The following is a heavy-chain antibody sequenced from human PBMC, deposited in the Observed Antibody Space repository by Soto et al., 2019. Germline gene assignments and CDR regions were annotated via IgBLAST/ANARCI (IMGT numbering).Heavy chain of an antibody. D-gene: IGHD3-10*01. J-gene: IGHJ4*02. CDR1: GFTFNNAW. V-gene: IGHV3-23*01. Sequence: PGGALRLSCAASGFTFNNAWMNWVRQAPGKGLEWVSTISAGGSSTYYADSVKGRFTISRDNSKNTLYLQMNSLRPEDTAVYYCAKEGALGLYYFDYWGQGTLVTVSS. CDR2: ISAGGSST. CDR3: AKEGALGLYYFDY.